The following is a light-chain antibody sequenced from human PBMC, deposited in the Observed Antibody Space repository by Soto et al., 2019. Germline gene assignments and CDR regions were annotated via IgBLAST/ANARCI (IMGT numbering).Light chain of an antibody. CDR3: SSFASSITLL. J-gene: IGLJ3*02. Sequence: QSALTQPASVSGSPGQSITISFTGTSSDVGNYNYISWYQQHPGKAPKLMIYEVTNRPSGVSSRFSGSKSGNTASLTISGLQAEDEADYYCSSFASSITLLFGGGTKLTVL. CDR2: EVT. CDR1: SSDVGNYNY. V-gene: IGLV2-14*01.